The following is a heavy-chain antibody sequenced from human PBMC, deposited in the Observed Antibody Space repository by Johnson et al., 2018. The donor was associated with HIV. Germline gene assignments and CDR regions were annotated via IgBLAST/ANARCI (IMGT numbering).Heavy chain of an antibody. V-gene: IGHV3-74*01. CDR1: RFTFSSYW. CDR3: ARDDLGNPFSSYDAFDI. D-gene: IGHD6-13*01. Sequence: VQLVESGGGVVQPGGSLRLSCAASRFTFSSYWMHWVRQVPGKGLVWVSGINSDGSDTRYADSVKGRFTISRDNAKTTLYLQMNSLRAEDTAVYYCARDDLGNPFSSYDAFDIWGQGTMVTVSS. J-gene: IGHJ3*02. CDR2: INSDGSDT.